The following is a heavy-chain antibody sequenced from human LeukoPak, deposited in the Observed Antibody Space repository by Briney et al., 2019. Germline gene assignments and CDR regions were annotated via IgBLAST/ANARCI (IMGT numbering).Heavy chain of an antibody. CDR1: GGSISSYY. Sequence: SETLSLTCTVSGGSISSYYWSWIRQPPGKGLEWIGEINHSGSTNYNPSLKSRVTISVDTSKNQFSLKLSTVTAADTAVYYCARLSHNYGYFLDYWGQGTLVTVSS. J-gene: IGHJ4*02. V-gene: IGHV4-34*01. CDR2: INHSGST. D-gene: IGHD5-18*01. CDR3: ARLSHNYGYFLDY.